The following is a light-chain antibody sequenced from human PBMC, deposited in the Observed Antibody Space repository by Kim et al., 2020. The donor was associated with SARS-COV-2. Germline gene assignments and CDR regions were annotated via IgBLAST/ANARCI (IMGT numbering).Light chain of an antibody. Sequence: LGDKYVGRYQQRPGQSPVLVIYQGKYRPSGIPGRFSGSNSGNTASLTISGTQAMDEADYYCQAWDTTVVFGGGTQLTVL. CDR1: LGDKY. CDR3: QAWDTTVV. CDR2: QGK. J-gene: IGLJ2*01. V-gene: IGLV3-1*01.